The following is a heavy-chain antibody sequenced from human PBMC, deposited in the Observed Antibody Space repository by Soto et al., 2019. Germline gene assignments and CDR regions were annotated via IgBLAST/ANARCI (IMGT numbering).Heavy chain of an antibody. CDR1: GGSISSGGYY. V-gene: IGHV4-31*03. CDR3: ARDPIVVVFGVYYYYGMDV. CDR2: IYYSGST. D-gene: IGHD2-2*01. Sequence: PSETLSLTCTVSGGSISSGGYYWSWIRQHPGRGLEWIGYIYYSGSTYYNPSLKSRVTISVDTSKNQFSLKLSSVTAADTAVYYCARDPIVVVFGVYYYYGMDVWGQGTTVTVSS. J-gene: IGHJ6*02.